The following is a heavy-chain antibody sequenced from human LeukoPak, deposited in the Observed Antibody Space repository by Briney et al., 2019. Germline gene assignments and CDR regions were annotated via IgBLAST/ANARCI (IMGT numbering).Heavy chain of an antibody. V-gene: IGHV1-2*06. Sequence: ASVKVSCKASGYTFTGYYMHWVRQAPGQGLEWMGRINPNSGGTNYAQKFQGRVTMTRDTSISTAYMELSRLRSDDTAVYYCARVKGRCGSGSPYYFDYWGQGTLVTVSS. D-gene: IGHD3-10*01. J-gene: IGHJ4*02. CDR3: ARVKGRCGSGSPYYFDY. CDR1: GYTFTGYY. CDR2: INPNSGGT.